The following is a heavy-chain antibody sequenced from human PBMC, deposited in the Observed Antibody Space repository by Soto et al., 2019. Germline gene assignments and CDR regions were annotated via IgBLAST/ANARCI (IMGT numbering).Heavy chain of an antibody. Sequence: PGESLKISCEASGFVFTNFWMHWVRHVPGKGLVWVARIDTSGHSTNYAESVKGRFTISRDNAKNTVSLQMNSLRVEDTGVYYCAKDSWYFDLWSQGSQVTVSS. D-gene: IGHD6-13*01. CDR2: IDTSGHST. CDR3: AKDSWYFDL. V-gene: IGHV3-74*01. CDR1: GFVFTNFW. J-gene: IGHJ4*02.